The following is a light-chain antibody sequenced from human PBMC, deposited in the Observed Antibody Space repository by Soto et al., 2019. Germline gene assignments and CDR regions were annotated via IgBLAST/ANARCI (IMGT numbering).Light chain of an antibody. J-gene: IGLJ1*01. CDR2: EVV. CDR3: VSYTTSASYV. Sequence: QSALTQPPSASGSPGQSVTISCSGTKNDIGVYDFVSWYQHHPGKAPRLIIYEVVQRPSGVSNRFSGSKSGNTASLTISGLQAEDEADYYCVSYTTSASYVFGTGTKLTVL. V-gene: IGLV2-14*01. CDR1: KNDIGVYDF.